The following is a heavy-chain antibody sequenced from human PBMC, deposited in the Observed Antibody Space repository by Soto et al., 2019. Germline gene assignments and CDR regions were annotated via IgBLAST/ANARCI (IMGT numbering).Heavy chain of an antibody. V-gene: IGHV4-4*02. CDR2: IYHSGST. CDR1: GGSISRSNE. CDR3: ARDRPSPIAADYYGMDV. D-gene: IGHD6-13*01. J-gene: IGHJ6*02. Sequence: AXXTRSLRFAVCGGSISRSNEFNWVRQPPGKGLEWIGEIYHSGSTNYNPSLKSRVTISVEKSKNQFSLKLSSVTAADTAVYYCARDRPSPIAADYYGMDVWAQGTTVTVSS.